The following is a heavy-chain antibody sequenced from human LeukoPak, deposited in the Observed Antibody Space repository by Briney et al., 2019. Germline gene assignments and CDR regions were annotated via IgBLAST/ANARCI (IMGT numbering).Heavy chain of an antibody. CDR1: GGSISSSSYY. Sequence: PSETLSLTCTVSGGSISSSSYYWGWIRQPPGKGLEWIGSIYYSGSTYYNPSLKSRVTISVDTSKNQFSLKLSSVTAADTAVYYCARGRAPRGKQLALTLGLYYFDYWGQGTLVTVSS. CDR2: IYYSGST. CDR3: ARGRAPRGKQLALTLGLYYFDY. J-gene: IGHJ4*02. D-gene: IGHD6-6*01. V-gene: IGHV4-39*07.